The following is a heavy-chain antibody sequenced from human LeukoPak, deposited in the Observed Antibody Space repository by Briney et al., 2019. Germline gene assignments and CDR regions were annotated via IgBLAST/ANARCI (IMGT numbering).Heavy chain of an antibody. Sequence: GGSLRLSCAASGFTFSSYGMHWFRQTPGKGLEWVAVIAYDGSRAFYADSVKGRFTISRDNSKNTMSVQMDDLRAEDTAVYYCTRYNNDHFDYWGQGTLVTVSS. V-gene: IGHV3-33*08. D-gene: IGHD1-14*01. CDR1: GFTFSSYG. J-gene: IGHJ4*02. CDR3: TRYNNDHFDY. CDR2: IAYDGSRA.